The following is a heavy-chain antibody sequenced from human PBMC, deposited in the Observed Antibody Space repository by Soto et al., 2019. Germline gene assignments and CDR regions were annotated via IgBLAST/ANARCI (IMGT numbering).Heavy chain of an antibody. D-gene: IGHD3-10*01. CDR1: GCTFTSYG. J-gene: IGHJ4*02. CDR3: ARIPEAYYYGSGSLGYFDY. Sequence: QVQLVQSGAEVKKPGASVKVSCKASGCTFTSYGISWVRQAPGQGLEWMGWISAYNGNTNYAQKLQGRVTMTTDTSTSTAYMELRSLRSDDTAVYYCARIPEAYYYGSGSLGYFDYWGQGTLVTVSS. CDR2: ISAYNGNT. V-gene: IGHV1-18*01.